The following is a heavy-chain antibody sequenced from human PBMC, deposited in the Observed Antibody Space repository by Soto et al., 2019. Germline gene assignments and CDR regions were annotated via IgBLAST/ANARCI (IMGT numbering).Heavy chain of an antibody. CDR2: ISYDGSNK. V-gene: IGHV3-30-3*01. Sequence: VQLVESGGGVVQPGRSLRLSCAASGFTFSSYAMHWVRQAPGKGLEWVAVISYDGSNKYYADSVKGRFTISRDNSKNTLYLQMNSLRAEDTAVYYCAREGELGSYDYDGMDVW. J-gene: IGHJ6*01. CDR3: AREGELGSYDYDGMDV. CDR1: GFTFSSYA. D-gene: IGHD1-26*01.